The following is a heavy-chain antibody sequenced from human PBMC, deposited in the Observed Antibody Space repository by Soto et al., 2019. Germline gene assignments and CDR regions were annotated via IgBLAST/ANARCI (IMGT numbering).Heavy chain of an antibody. V-gene: IGHV1-69*01. Sequence: QVQLVQSGAEVKKPGSSVKVSCKASGGTFSSYAISWVRQAPGQGLEWMGGIIPILGTANYALKFQGRVTITADESTSTAYMELSSLRSEDTAVYYCARDQLAYCGGDCYSHYYGMDVWGQGTTVTVSS. CDR2: IIPILGTA. D-gene: IGHD2-21*02. J-gene: IGHJ6*02. CDR3: ARDQLAYCGGDCYSHYYGMDV. CDR1: GGTFSSYA.